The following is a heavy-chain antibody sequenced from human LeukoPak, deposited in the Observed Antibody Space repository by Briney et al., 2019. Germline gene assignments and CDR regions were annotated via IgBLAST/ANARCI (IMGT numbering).Heavy chain of an antibody. CDR1: GFTFSSFG. CDR2: IWYNGSNK. J-gene: IGHJ5*02. V-gene: IGHV3-33*08. D-gene: IGHD4-17*01. CDR3: SRGGYGDYNNWFDP. Sequence: GRSLRLSCAASGFTFSSFGMHWVRQAPGKGLEWVADIWYNGSNKYYAESVRGRFTISRDNSKNTLYLQMNSLRAEGTAVYYCSRGGYGDYNNWFDPWGQGTLVIVSS.